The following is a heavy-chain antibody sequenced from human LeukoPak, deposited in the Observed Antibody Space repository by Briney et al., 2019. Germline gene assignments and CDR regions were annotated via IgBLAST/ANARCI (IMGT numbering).Heavy chain of an antibody. V-gene: IGHV1-46*01. D-gene: IGHD6-19*01. Sequence: GGSVTVSCEASGYTFTSNYMHWVRPAPGEGLEWVAIITRSGGSTNYAQKVQGRVTMTRDTSTSTVYMEMSSLRSEDTAVYYCATIAVAGTKQFDYWGQGTLVTVSS. J-gene: IGHJ4*02. CDR2: ITRSGGST. CDR3: ATIAVAGTKQFDY. CDR1: GYTFTSNY.